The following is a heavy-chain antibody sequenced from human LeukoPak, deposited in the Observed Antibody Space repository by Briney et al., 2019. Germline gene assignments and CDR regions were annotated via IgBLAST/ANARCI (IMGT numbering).Heavy chain of an antibody. J-gene: IGHJ6*03. CDR2: INHSGST. Sequence: PSETLSLTCAVYGGSFSGYYWSWIRQPLGKGLEWIGEINHSGSTNYNPSLKSRVTISVDTSKNQFSLKLSSVTAADTAVYYCARVIYGSGSYFYYYYYYMDVWGKGTTVTVSS. D-gene: IGHD3-10*01. V-gene: IGHV4-34*01. CDR1: GGSFSGYY. CDR3: ARVIYGSGSYFYYYYYYMDV.